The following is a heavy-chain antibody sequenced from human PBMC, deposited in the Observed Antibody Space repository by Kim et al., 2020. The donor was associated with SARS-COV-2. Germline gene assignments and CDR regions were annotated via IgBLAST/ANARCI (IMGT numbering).Heavy chain of an antibody. V-gene: IGHV4-34*01. Sequence: SETLSLTCAVYGGSFSGYYWSWIRQPPGKGLEWIGEINHSGSTNYNPSLKSRVTISVDTSKNQFSLKLSSVTAADTAVYYCASRPDWLLMYYFDYWGQGTLVTVSS. D-gene: IGHD3-9*01. CDR1: GGSFSGYY. CDR3: ASRPDWLLMYYFDY. J-gene: IGHJ4*02. CDR2: INHSGST.